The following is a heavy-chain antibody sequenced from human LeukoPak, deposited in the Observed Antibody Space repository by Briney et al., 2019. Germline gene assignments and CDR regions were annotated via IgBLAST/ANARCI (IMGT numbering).Heavy chain of an antibody. CDR1: GFTVSSNY. J-gene: IGHJ4*02. CDR3: ASLLYSGYFPVY. V-gene: IGHV3-53*01. D-gene: IGHD5-12*01. CDR2: IYSSGST. Sequence: PGGSLRLSCAASGFTVSSNYMSWVRQAPGKGLEWDSFIYSSGSTHYADSVKGRFTISRDNSKNTLYLQMDSLRAEDTAVYFCASLLYSGYFPVYWGQGTLVTVPA.